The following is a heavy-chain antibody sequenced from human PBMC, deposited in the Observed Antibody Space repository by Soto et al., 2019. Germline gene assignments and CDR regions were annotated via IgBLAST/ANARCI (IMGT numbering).Heavy chain of an antibody. D-gene: IGHD4-17*01. CDR2: VYARGAP. CDR1: GASITSHY. V-gene: IGHV4-59*10. Sequence: SETLSLTCSVSGASITSHYWNWIRQSAGDGLQWIGRVYARGAPNYNPSLKSRVTISGDTSKNQFSLKLTSVTAADTAVYYCARSSGDDFFYYGMDVWGHGTTFTVSS. CDR3: ARSSGDDFFYYGMDV. J-gene: IGHJ6*02.